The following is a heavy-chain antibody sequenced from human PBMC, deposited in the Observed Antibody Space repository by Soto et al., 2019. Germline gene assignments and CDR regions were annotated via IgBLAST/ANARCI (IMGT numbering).Heavy chain of an antibody. J-gene: IGHJ5*02. V-gene: IGHV3-74*01. Sequence: EVQLVESGGGLVQPGGSLRLSCAASKFTFSSYWMHWVRQAPGKGLMWVSRINSDGSRTTYADSVKGRFTISRDNAKHTLFLHMNSLGAEDSAVYYCVRVATGNSDWSDPRGQGTLVTVSS. CDR3: VRVATGNSDWSDP. D-gene: IGHD2-15*01. CDR2: INSDGSRT. CDR1: KFTFSSYW.